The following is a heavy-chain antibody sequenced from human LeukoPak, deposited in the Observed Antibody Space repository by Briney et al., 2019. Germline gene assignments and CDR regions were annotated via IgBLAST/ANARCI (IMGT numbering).Heavy chain of an antibody. Sequence: GGSLRLSCAASGFTFSSYAMSWVRQAPGKGLEWVSAISGSGGSTYYADSVKGRFTISRDNSKNTLYLQMNSLRAEDTAVYYCAKPQGYLDWLFPATPHAYYFDSWGQGPRVTVSS. CDR1: GFTFSSYA. V-gene: IGHV3-23*01. CDR2: ISGSGGST. CDR3: AKPQGYLDWLFPATPHAYYFDS. J-gene: IGHJ4*02. D-gene: IGHD3-9*01.